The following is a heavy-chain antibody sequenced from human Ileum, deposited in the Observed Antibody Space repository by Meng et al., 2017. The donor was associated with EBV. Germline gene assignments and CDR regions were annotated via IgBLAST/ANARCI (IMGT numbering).Heavy chain of an antibody. D-gene: IGHD1-26*01. CDR2: IYYSGTT. CDR1: GYSIRHTNW. V-gene: IGHV4-28*01. J-gene: IGHJ4*02. Sequence: QGRLQESRPGLVKPSVTLSLTCSVSGYSIRHTNWWGWIRQPPGKGLEWIGHIYYSGTTYNNPSLKSRVTMSIDPSKNQFSLKLSSVTAVDTAVYYCARNSESGSYIDYWGLGTLVTVSS. CDR3: ARNSESGSYIDY.